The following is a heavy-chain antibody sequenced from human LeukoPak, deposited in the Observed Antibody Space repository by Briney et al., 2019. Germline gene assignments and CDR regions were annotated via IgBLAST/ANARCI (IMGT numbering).Heavy chain of an antibody. D-gene: IGHD1-26*01. CDR2: ISSSSSTI. CDR3: ARSRGNSGSYPLDY. V-gene: IGHV3-48*01. J-gene: IGHJ4*02. CDR1: EFTFSSYS. Sequence: GSLRLSCEASEFTFSSYSMNWVRQAPGKGLQWVSYISSSSSTIYYAKSVKGRFTISRDNAKNTLYLQMNSLRVEDTAVYYCARSRGNSGSYPLDYWGQGTLVTVSS.